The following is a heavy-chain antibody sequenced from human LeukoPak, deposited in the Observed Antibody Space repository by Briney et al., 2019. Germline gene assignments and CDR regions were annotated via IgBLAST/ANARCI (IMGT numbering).Heavy chain of an antibody. CDR3: ARDVGDGYKTDAFDI. CDR1: GGSISSYY. D-gene: IGHD5-24*01. CDR2: IYYSGST. J-gene: IGHJ3*02. Sequence: KPSETLSLTCTVSGGSISSYYWSWIRQPPGKGLEWIGYIYYSGSTNYNPSLKSRVTISVDASKNQFSLKLSSVTAADTAVYYCARDVGDGYKTDAFDIWGQGTMVTVS. V-gene: IGHV4-59*01.